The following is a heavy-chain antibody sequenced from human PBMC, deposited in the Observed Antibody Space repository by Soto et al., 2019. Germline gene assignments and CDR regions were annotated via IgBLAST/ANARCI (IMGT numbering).Heavy chain of an antibody. CDR3: ARLYGDYSSDAFDI. J-gene: IGHJ3*02. V-gene: IGHV4-34*01. CDR2: INHSGST. Sequence: QVQLQQWGAGLLKPSETLSLTCAVYGGSFSGYYWSWIRQPPGKGLEWIGEINHSGSTNYNPSLKSRFTISVDTSKNQFSLKLSSVTAADTAVYYCARLYGDYSSDAFDIWGQGTMVTVSS. D-gene: IGHD4-17*01. CDR1: GGSFSGYY.